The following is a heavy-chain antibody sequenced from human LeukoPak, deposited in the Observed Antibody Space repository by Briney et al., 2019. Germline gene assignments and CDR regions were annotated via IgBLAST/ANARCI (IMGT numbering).Heavy chain of an antibody. J-gene: IGHJ3*02. D-gene: IGHD6-19*01. CDR2: IYYSGST. Sequence: SETLSLTCTVSGGSISSGGYYWSWIRQHPGKGLEWIGYIYYSGSTYYNPSLKSRVTISVDTSKKQFSLKLSSVTAADTAVYYCATSFSSGWYGFTFDIWGQGTMVTVSS. CDR1: GGSISSGGYY. CDR3: ATSFSSGWYGFTFDI. V-gene: IGHV4-31*03.